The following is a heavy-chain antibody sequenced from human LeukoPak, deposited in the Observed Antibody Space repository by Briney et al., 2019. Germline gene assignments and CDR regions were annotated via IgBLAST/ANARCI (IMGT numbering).Heavy chain of an antibody. CDR2: IIPIFGTA. CDR3: ASQPAMARFEFDY. CDR1: GYTFTSYY. V-gene: IGHV1-69*13. D-gene: IGHD5-18*01. Sequence: SVKVSCKASGYTFTSYYMHWVRQAPGQGLEWMGGIIPIFGTANYAQKFQGRVTITADESTSTAYMELSSLRSEDTAVYYCASQPAMARFEFDYWGQGTLVTVSS. J-gene: IGHJ4*02.